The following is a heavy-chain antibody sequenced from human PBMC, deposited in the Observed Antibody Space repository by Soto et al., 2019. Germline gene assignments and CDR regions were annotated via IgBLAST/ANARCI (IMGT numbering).Heavy chain of an antibody. CDR2: ILHTGGT. CDR3: ARLQFGEGVDY. Sequence: SETLSLTCAVSGGSISGGGFSWSWIRQPPGKGLEWIGYILHTGGTQYNPSLKSRVSMSVDKSKNQFSLHLTSVTAADTAVYYCARLQFGEGVDYWGQGALVTVSS. V-gene: IGHV4-30-2*01. CDR1: GGSISGGGFS. D-gene: IGHD3-10*01. J-gene: IGHJ4*02.